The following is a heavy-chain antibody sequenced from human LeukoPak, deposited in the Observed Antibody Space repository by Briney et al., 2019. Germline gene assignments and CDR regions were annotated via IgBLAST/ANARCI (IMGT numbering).Heavy chain of an antibody. Sequence: GRSLRLSCAASGFTFNTCGMHWVRQAPGKGLEWVAIIWYDGSNKYYADSVKGRFTISRDNSKNTLYLQMNSLRAEDTAVYYCARAGHYYYGMDVWGQGTTVTVSS. CDR1: GFTFNTCG. CDR2: IWYDGSNK. CDR3: ARAGHYYYGMDV. D-gene: IGHD3-10*01. J-gene: IGHJ6*02. V-gene: IGHV3-33*01.